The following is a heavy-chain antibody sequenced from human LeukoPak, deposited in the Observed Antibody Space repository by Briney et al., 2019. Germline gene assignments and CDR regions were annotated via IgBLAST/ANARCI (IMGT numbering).Heavy chain of an antibody. CDR3: ARGGLPIYYYYMDV. V-gene: IGHV3-48*04. J-gene: IGHJ6*03. D-gene: IGHD4-11*01. CDR1: GFTFSSYS. Sequence: PGGSLRLSCAASGFTFSSYSMNWVRQAPGKGLEWVSYISSSSSTIYYADSVKGRFTISRDNAKNSLNLQMNSLRAEDTAVYYCARGGLPIYYYYMDVWGKGTTVTVSS. CDR2: ISSSSSTI.